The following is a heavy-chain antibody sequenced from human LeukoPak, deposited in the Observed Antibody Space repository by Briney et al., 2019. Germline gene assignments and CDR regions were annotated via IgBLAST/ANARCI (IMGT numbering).Heavy chain of an antibody. Sequence: GGSLRLSCAASGFTFSSYAMHWVRQAPGKGLEWVAVISYDGSNKYYADSVKGCAFISRDDSRNTVSLQMSGLRIDDTALYYCARGSARVVVLGWYFDLWGRGTLVTVSS. CDR2: ISYDGSNK. D-gene: IGHD6-6*01. CDR3: ARGSARVVVLGWYFDL. CDR1: GFTFSSYA. J-gene: IGHJ2*01. V-gene: IGHV3-30-3*01.